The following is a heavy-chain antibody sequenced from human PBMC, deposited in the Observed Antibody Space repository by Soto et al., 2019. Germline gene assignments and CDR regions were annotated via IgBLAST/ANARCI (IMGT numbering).Heavy chain of an antibody. CDR2: IYYSGST. D-gene: IGHD3-22*01. CDR3: ARERVVTTNYYYYGMDV. CDR1: GGSISSYY. V-gene: IGHV4-59*01. Sequence: SETLSLTCTVSGGSISSYYWSWIRQPPGKGLEWIGYIYYSGSTNYNPSLQSRVTISVDTSKNQFSLKLSSVTAADTAVYYCARERVVTTNYYYYGMDVWGQGTTVTVSS. J-gene: IGHJ6*02.